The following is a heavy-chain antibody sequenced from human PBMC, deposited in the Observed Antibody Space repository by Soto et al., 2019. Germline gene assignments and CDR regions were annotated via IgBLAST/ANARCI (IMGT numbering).Heavy chain of an antibody. CDR2: IFYSGST. J-gene: IGHJ4*02. D-gene: IGHD2-2*01. V-gene: IGHV4-59*04. CDR1: GGSLSSYY. Sequence: SETLSLTCTVSGGSLSSYYWSWIRQPPGMRLEWIGTIFYSGSTYYNPSLKSRVTMSVDTSQNHFSLKVNSVTAADTAVHYCARVPDYWGQGILVTVSS. CDR3: ARVPDY.